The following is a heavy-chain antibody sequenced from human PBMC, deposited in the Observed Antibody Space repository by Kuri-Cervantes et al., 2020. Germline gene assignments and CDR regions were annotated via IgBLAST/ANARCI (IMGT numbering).Heavy chain of an antibody. D-gene: IGHD6-19*01. J-gene: IGHJ6*02. V-gene: IGHV4-4*02. CDR3: ARDPPRSGWLSRYYYGMDV. CDR1: GGSINSSNW. Sequence: SETLSLTCAVSGGSINSSNWWSWVRQPPGKGLEWIGEIYHSGSTNYNPSLKSRVTMSVDTSKNQFSLKLSSVTAADTAVYYCARDPPRSGWLSRYYYGMDVWGQGTTVTVSS. CDR2: IYHSGST.